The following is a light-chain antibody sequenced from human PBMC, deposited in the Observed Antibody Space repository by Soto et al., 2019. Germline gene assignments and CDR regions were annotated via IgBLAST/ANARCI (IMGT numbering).Light chain of an antibody. CDR3: QAYDDGLSGSV. CDR2: GNY. CDR1: SSNIGAGYD. J-gene: IGLJ1*01. V-gene: IGLV1-40*01. Sequence: QSVLTQPPSVSGAAGQSVTISCSGSSSNIGAGYDVHWYQQFPGGAPKSLIFGNYNRPSGVPNRFSGSRSGSSASLAIAGLQPEDEAFYYCQAYDDGLSGSVFGTGTKGTVL.